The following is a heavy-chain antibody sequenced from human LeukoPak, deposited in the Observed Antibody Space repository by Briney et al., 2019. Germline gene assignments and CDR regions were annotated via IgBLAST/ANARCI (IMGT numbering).Heavy chain of an antibody. J-gene: IGHJ4*02. D-gene: IGHD5-24*01. CDR3: ARDTGYNTFDY. Sequence: PGGSLRLSCATSGFTFSSYWMSWVRQAPGKGLEWVANIKEDGSDKYYVDSVKGRFTISRDNAKNSLYLQMNSLRAEDTAVYYCARDTGYNTFDYWGQGTLVTASS. CDR2: IKEDGSDK. V-gene: IGHV3-7*05. CDR1: GFTFSSYW.